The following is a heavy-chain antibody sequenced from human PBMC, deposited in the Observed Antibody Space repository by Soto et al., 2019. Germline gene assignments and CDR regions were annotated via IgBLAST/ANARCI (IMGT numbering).Heavy chain of an antibody. CDR2: ISYEGSNQ. CDR1: GFTFNIYG. J-gene: IGHJ4*02. CDR3: AKDQASGQGSFDS. V-gene: IGHV3-30*18. Sequence: QAGGSLRLSCAASGFTFNIYGMHWARQAPDKGLEWVALISYEGSNQYYADSVKGRFTISRDNSKNTLFLQMNSLRADDTAVYYCAKDQASGQGSFDSWGQGTLVTVSS.